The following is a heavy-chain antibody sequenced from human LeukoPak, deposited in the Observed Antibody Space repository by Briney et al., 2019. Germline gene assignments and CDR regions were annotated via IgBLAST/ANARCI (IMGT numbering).Heavy chain of an antibody. V-gene: IGHV3-23*01. CDR2: ISGGGGST. D-gene: IGHD6-13*01. J-gene: IGHJ4*02. CDR3: AREGASSSFGY. Sequence: GGSLRLSCAASGFTFSSYAMSWVRQAPGKGLEWVSAISGGGGSTYYADSVKGRFTISRDNSKNTLYLQMNSLRAEDTAVYYCAREGASSSFGYWGQGTLVTVSS. CDR1: GFTFSSYA.